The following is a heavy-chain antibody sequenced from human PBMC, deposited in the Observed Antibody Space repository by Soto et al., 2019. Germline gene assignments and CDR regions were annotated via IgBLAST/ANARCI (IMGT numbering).Heavy chain of an antibody. J-gene: IGHJ2*01. CDR1: GGPISSHY. Sequence: QVQLQESGPGLVKPSETLSLTCTVSGGPISSHYWSWIRQPPGRGLAWIGFIYYSGITGSNPSLKSRVTISLDTSKNQLSLRLSSVTAADTAVYYCARPRGIAPAVWYFDLWGRGTLVTVSS. CDR3: ARPRGIAPAVWYFDL. D-gene: IGHD6-13*01. V-gene: IGHV4-59*08. CDR2: IYYSGIT.